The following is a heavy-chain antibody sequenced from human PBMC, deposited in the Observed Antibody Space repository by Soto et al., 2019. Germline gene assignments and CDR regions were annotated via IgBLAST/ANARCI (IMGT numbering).Heavy chain of an antibody. V-gene: IGHV3-23*01. CDR2: ISGSGGST. J-gene: IGHJ6*02. CDR3: AKDGGEQLVYYYYYGLDV. CDR1: GVTFSSYA. Sequence: LRLSCAASGVTFSSYAMSWVRQAPGKGLEWVSAISGSGGSTYYADSVKGRLTISRDNSKNTLYLQMNSLRAEDTAVYYCAKDGGEQLVYYYYYGLDVWGQGTTVTVSS. D-gene: IGHD6-13*01.